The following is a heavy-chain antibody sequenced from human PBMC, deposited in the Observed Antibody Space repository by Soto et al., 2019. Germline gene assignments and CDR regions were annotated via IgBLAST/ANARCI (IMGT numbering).Heavy chain of an antibody. D-gene: IGHD3-9*01. CDR1: GGSFSGYY. CDR2: INDRGSI. V-gene: IGHV4-34*01. CDR3: ARESHDILTGPPWVWYFDL. Sequence: QVQLQQWGAGPLRPLETLSLTCGVSGGSFSGYYWAWIRQSPGKGLEWIGEINDRGSINYNPSLKIRVIISVDTSKNHYSLNLMSVTAADTAVYYCARESHDILTGPPWVWYFDLWGRGTLVTVSS. J-gene: IGHJ2*01.